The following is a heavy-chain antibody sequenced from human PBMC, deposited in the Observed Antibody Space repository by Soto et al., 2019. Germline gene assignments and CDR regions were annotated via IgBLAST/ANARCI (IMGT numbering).Heavy chain of an antibody. V-gene: IGHV3-30*03. CDR1: GFTFSSYG. D-gene: IGHD3-3*01. Sequence: QVQLVESGGGVVQPGRSLRLSCAASGFTFSSYGMHWVRQAPGKGLEWVAVISYDGSNKYYADSVKGRFTISRDNSKKTLYRQIKRLRGEDTAVYYCAGENFGVIISGGRDAFDIWGQGTMVTVSS. CDR2: ISYDGSNK. CDR3: AGENFGVIISGGRDAFDI. J-gene: IGHJ3*02.